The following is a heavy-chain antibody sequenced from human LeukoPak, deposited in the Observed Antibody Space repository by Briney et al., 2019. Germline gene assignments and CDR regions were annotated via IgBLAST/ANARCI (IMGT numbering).Heavy chain of an antibody. V-gene: IGHV1-69*05. J-gene: IGHJ4*02. Sequence: ASVKVSRKASGGTFSSYAINWVRQAPGQGLEWMGGIIPIFGTANYAQKFQGRVTITTDESTSTAYMELSSLRSEDTAVYYCARSGAAVAGTAPFDYWGQGTLVTVSS. CDR1: GGTFSSYA. CDR2: IIPIFGTA. D-gene: IGHD6-19*01. CDR3: ARSGAAVAGTAPFDY.